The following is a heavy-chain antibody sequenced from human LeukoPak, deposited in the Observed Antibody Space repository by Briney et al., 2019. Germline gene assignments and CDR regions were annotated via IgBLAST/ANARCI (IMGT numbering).Heavy chain of an antibody. CDR1: GFTFGDYA. D-gene: IGHD1-26*01. CDR3: TRGGSYYH. Sequence: PGGSLRLSCTASGFTFGDYAMSWVRHAPGKWMEWVGFIRSKAYGGTTEYAASVKGRFTISRDDSKSIAYLQMNSLKTEDTAVYYCTRGGSYYHWGQGTLVTVSS. CDR2: IRSKAYGGTT. V-gene: IGHV3-49*04. J-gene: IGHJ5*02.